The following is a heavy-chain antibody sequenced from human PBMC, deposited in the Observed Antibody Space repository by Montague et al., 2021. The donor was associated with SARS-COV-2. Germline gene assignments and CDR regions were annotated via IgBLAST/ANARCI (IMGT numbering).Heavy chain of an antibody. D-gene: IGHD6-13*01. Sequence: PALVKPTQTLTLTCTFSGFSLSTSGMCVSWIRQPPGKALEWLARXDWDDDKYYSTSLKTRLTISKDTSKNQVVLTMTNMDPVDTVTYYCARVSSSWSQDYYYYMDVWGKGTTVTVSS. J-gene: IGHJ6*03. CDR2: XDWDDDK. V-gene: IGHV2-70*11. CDR3: ARVSSSWSQDYYYYMDV. CDR1: GFSLSTSGMC.